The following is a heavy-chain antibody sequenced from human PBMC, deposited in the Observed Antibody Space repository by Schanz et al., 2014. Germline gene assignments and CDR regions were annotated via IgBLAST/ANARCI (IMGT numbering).Heavy chain of an antibody. CDR2: VFPNGIT. Sequence: QVQLQESGPGLVKPSQTLSLTCTVSGGSISSGGYYWSWIRQPAGKALEWVGRVFPNGITNYNPSLKRRVTISRDTSKTQFTLALTSLTAADTAVYYCARDTTWRLDLWGRGTLVTVSS. CDR1: GGSISSGGYY. V-gene: IGHV4-61*02. D-gene: IGHD1-1*01. CDR3: ARDTTWRLDL. J-gene: IGHJ2*01.